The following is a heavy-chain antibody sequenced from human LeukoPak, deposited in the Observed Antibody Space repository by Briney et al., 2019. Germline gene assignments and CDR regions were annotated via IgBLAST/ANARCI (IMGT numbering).Heavy chain of an antibody. Sequence: PGGSLRLSCAASGFTFSSYSMNWVRQAPGKGLEWVSSISSSSSYIYYADSVKGRFTISRDNAKNSLYLQMNSLRAEDTAVYYCARPSPYGGKGSFDYWGQGALVTVSS. CDR1: GFTFSSYS. CDR3: ARPSPYGGKGSFDY. V-gene: IGHV3-21*01. CDR2: ISSSSSYI. J-gene: IGHJ4*02. D-gene: IGHD4-23*01.